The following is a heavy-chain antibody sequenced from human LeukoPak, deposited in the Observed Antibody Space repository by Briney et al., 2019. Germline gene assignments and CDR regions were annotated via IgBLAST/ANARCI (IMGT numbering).Heavy chain of an antibody. CDR3: VRDDSRLD. V-gene: IGHV3-23*01. CDR2: ISGSGGST. D-gene: IGHD2-15*01. CDR1: GFTFSSYA. J-gene: IGHJ4*02. Sequence: GGSLRLSCAASGFTFSSYAMSWVRQAPGKGLEWVSTISGSGGSTYYADSVKGRFTISRDNSKNTLYLQMSSLKAEDTAVYYCVRDDSRLDWGQGTLVTVSS.